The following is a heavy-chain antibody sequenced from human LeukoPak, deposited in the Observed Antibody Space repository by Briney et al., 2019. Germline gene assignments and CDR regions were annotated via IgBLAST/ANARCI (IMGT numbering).Heavy chain of an antibody. D-gene: IGHD3-22*01. CDR1: GFTFSSYW. V-gene: IGHV3-74*01. J-gene: IGHJ4*02. Sequence: GGSLRLSCSASGFTFSSYWMHWVRQAPGKELVWVSDINSDGSNTYYVDSVKGRFTISRDNAKNTLYLQLNSLRAEDTAVYYCARGADSNGYTVLDYWGQGTLVTVSS. CDR3: ARGADSNGYTVLDY. CDR2: INSDGSNT.